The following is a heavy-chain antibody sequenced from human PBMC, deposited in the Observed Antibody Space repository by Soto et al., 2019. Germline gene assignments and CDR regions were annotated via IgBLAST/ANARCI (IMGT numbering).Heavy chain of an antibody. V-gene: IGHV3-23*01. CDR2: ISGSGGST. Sequence: GGSLRLSCAASGFTFSSYAMSWVRRAPGKGLEWVSAISGSGGSTYYADSVKGRFTISRDNSKNTLYLQMNSLRAEDTAVYYCAKDLRGRQPPEWLPPTVTTPLHPITLDYWGQGTLVTVSS. CDR3: AKDLRGRQPPEWLPPTVTTPLHPITLDY. J-gene: IGHJ4*02. CDR1: GFTFSSYA. D-gene: IGHD4-17*01.